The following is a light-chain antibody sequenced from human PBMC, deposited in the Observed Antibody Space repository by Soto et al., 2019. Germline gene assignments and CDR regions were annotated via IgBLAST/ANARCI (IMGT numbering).Light chain of an antibody. J-gene: IGKJ1*01. Sequence: EIVMTQSPATLSVSPGERATLSCRASQSVSSNLAWYQQKPGQAPRLLIYGASTRATGIPARFSGSGPGTEFTLPISSLQSEEFAVYYCQQYNNWPQTFGQGTKVEI. CDR2: GAS. CDR3: QQYNNWPQT. CDR1: QSVSSN. V-gene: IGKV3-15*01.